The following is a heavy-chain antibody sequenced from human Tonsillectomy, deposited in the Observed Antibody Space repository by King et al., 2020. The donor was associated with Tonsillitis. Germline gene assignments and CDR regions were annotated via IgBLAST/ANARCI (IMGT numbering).Heavy chain of an antibody. J-gene: IGHJ6*02. CDR3: ARYKSAYGMDV. CDR2: VHKGGIST. Sequence: VQLVESGGGLVQPGGSLRLSCAASGFTFSNPAMGWVRQAPGKGLEWVSVVHKGGISTSYADSMRGRFTISRDDFKNTLFLQMNSLRAEDTAIYYCARYKSAYGMDVWGQGTTVTVS. CDR1: GFTFSNPA. D-gene: IGHD1-14*01. V-gene: IGHV3-23*03.